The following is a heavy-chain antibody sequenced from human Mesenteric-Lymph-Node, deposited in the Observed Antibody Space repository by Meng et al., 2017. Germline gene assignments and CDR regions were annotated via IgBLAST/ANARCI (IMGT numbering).Heavy chain of an antibody. CDR3: ARAGIAVAGTGDRAFDI. Sequence: SETLSLTCTVSGGSISSSSYYWGWIRQPPGKGLAWIGSIYDSGSTYYNPSLKSRVTIAVDTSKNQFSLKLSSVTAADTAVYYCARAGIAVAGTGDRAFDIWGQGTMVTVSS. CDR2: IYDSGST. J-gene: IGHJ3*02. D-gene: IGHD6-19*01. V-gene: IGHV4-39*07. CDR1: GGSISSSSYY.